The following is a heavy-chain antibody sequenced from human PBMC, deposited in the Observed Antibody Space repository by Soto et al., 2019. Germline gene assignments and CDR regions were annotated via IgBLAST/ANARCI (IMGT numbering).Heavy chain of an antibody. J-gene: IGHJ4*02. CDR2: IIPIFGTA. V-gene: IGHV1-69*06. Sequence: SVKVSCKASGGTFSSYAISWVRQAPGQGLEWMGGIIPIFGTANYAQKFQGRVTITADKSTSTAYMELSSLRSEDTAVYYCASGRGYDFWSGYPVDYWGQGTPVTVSS. CDR1: GGTFSSYA. CDR3: ASGRGYDFWSGYPVDY. D-gene: IGHD3-3*01.